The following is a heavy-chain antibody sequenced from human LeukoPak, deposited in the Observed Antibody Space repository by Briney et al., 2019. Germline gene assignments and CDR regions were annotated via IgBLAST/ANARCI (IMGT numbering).Heavy chain of an antibody. CDR3: ARVEYDSSGYLDY. J-gene: IGHJ4*02. D-gene: IGHD3-22*01. Sequence: QPGGSLRLSCAASGFTFSSYSMNWVRQAPGKGLEWVSYISSSSSTIYYADSVKGRFTISRDNAKNSLYLQMNSLRAEDTAVYYCARVEYDSSGYLDYWGQGTLVTVSS. V-gene: IGHV3-48*01. CDR2: ISSSSSTI. CDR1: GFTFSSYS.